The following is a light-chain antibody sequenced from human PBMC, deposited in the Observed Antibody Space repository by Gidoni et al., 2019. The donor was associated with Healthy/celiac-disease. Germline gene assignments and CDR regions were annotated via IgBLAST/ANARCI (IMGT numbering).Light chain of an antibody. CDR3: QQYGSSPRVT. CDR1: QSVSSSY. J-gene: IGKJ4*01. CDR2: GAS. V-gene: IGKV3-20*01. Sequence: EIVLTQSPGTLSLSPGERATLSCRASQSVSSSYLAWYQQKTGQAPRLLIYGASSRAPGIPDRFSGSGSGTDFTLTISRLEPEDFAVYYCQQYGSSPRVTFGGGTKVEIK.